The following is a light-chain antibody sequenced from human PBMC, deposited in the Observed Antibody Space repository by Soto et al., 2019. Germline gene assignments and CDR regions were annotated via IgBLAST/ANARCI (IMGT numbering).Light chain of an antibody. CDR2: DTS. J-gene: IGLJ2*01. CDR1: TGAVTSGLY. CDR3: LLSYSGAGLVV. Sequence: QAVVTQEPSLTVSPGGTVTLTCGSSTGAVTSGLYPYWFQQKPGQAPRTLIYDTSNKHSWTPARFSGSLLGGKAALTLSGAQPEDEAEYYCLLSYSGAGLVVFGGGTKLTVL. V-gene: IGLV7-46*01.